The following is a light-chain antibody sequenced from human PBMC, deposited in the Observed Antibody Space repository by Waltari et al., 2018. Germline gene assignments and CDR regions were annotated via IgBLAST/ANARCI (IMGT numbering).Light chain of an antibody. CDR2: AAS. J-gene: IGKJ2*01. CDR1: QSISSY. Sequence: DIQITQSPSSLSVSVGDRVTITCRASQSISSYLNWYQQKPGKATKLLIYAASSLQSGVPSSFSGSRSGTDVTLTISSLQPEDFATYYYQQSYSTPQTFGQGTKLEI. V-gene: IGKV1-39*01. CDR3: QQSYSTPQT.